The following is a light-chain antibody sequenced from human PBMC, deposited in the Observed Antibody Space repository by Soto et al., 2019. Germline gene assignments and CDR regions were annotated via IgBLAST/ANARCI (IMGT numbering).Light chain of an antibody. V-gene: IGKV3-15*01. CDR2: GAS. CDR1: QSVSSN. Sequence: EIVMTQSPATLSVSPGERATLSCRASQSVSSNLAWYQQKPGQAPRLLIYGASTRATGIPARFSGSGSGTEFTLTISSLQSEDFATYYCQQYMRYPYTFGQGTSLEI. J-gene: IGKJ2*01. CDR3: QQYMRYPYT.